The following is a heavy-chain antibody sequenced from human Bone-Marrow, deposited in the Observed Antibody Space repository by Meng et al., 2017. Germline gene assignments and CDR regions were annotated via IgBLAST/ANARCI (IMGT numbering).Heavy chain of an antibody. CDR3: ARDEDISAAGKLFGDY. CDR2: IDPKSGDT. D-gene: IGHD6-13*01. Sequence: VELVRPGAEVKKPGASGKGSCKPSGYNFPDYWLHWVRRAPGQGLEWMGRIDPKSGDTHYAQRFQGRVTMTGDTSISTAYMELSGLRSDDTAMYYCARDEDISAAGKLFGDYWGQGTLVTVSS. J-gene: IGHJ4*02. CDR1: GYNFPDYW. V-gene: IGHV1-2*06.